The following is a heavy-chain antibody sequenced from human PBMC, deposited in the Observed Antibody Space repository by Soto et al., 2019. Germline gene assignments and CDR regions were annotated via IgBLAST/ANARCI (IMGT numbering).Heavy chain of an antibody. CDR1: GGSISSYY. CDR3: ARVWGYAFDI. CDR2: IYYSGST. V-gene: IGHV4-59*08. J-gene: IGHJ3*02. Sequence: QVQLQESGPGLVKPSETLSLTCTVSGGSISSYYWSWIRQPPGKGLEWIGYIYYSGSTNYNPSLKSRFTRSVDTSKNQFSLKLSSGTAADTAVYYCARVWGYAFDIWGQGTMVTVSS. D-gene: IGHD7-27*01.